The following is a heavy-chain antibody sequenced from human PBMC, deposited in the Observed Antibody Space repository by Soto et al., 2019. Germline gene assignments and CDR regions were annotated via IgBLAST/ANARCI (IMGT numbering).Heavy chain of an antibody. Sequence: GESLKISCNAIGYTFTKYWIGWVLHTPGKGLEWMGIIFPGDSDTRYNPSFEGQVTVSADESISTAYLQWNTLKASDTAMYYCVRPNFGALTHFDFWGQGTLVTVSS. CDR3: VRPNFGALTHFDF. CDR1: GYTFTKYW. CDR2: IFPGDSDT. V-gene: IGHV5-51*01. D-gene: IGHD3-16*01. J-gene: IGHJ4*02.